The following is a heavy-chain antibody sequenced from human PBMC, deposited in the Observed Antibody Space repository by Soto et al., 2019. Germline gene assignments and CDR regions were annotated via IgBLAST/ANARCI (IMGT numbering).Heavy chain of an antibody. Sequence: QVQLVESGGGVVQPGRSLRLSCVASGFTFSSYGTHWVRQAPGKGLEWVAVISYDGSNKYYADSVKGRFTISRDNSKNTLYLQMNSLRAEDTAVYYCAEDVVVGATTGLGDYYYYYGMDVWGQGTTVTVSS. V-gene: IGHV3-30*18. J-gene: IGHJ6*02. CDR1: GFTFSSYG. CDR3: AEDVVVGATTGLGDYYYYYGMDV. D-gene: IGHD1-26*01. CDR2: ISYDGSNK.